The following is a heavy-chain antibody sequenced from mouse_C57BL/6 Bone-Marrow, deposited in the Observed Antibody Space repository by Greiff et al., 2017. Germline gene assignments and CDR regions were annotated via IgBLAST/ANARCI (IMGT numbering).Heavy chain of an antibody. V-gene: IGHV5-4*01. CDR2: ISDGGSYT. CDR3: ASYYAMDY. CDR1: GFTFSSYA. J-gene: IGHJ4*01. Sequence: EVQGVESGGGLVKPGGSLKLSCAASGFTFSSYAMSWVRQTPEKRLEWVATISDGGSYTYYPDNVKGRFTISRDNAKNNRYLQMSHLKSEDTAMYYCASYYAMDYWGQGTSVTGSS.